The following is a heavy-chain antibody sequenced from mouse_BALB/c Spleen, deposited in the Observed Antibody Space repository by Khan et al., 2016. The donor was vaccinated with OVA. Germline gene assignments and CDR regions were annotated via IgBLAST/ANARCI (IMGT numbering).Heavy chain of an antibody. CDR2: IYPGDGRA. D-gene: IGHD2-10*01. Sequence: QVQLQQPGAELVKPGASVKLSCKASGYTFTNYWVHWVSQRPGQGLEWIGEIYPGDGRAIYNEKVKNKPSLTVDSSSVTVYMQLSSLTSEDSAVYYCARNAYFGNYFDYWGQGTTLTVSS. J-gene: IGHJ2*01. CDR3: ARNAYFGNYFDY. V-gene: IGHV1S81*02. CDR1: GYTFTNYW.